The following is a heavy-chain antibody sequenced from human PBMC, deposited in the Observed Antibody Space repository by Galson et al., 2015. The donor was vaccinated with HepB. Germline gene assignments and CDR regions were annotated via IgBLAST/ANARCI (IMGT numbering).Heavy chain of an antibody. CDR1: DFIVSDKY. Sequence: SLRLSCAASDFIVSDKYLSWVRQVPGKGLDWVSTISSGGTIYYADSVKGRFTISRDNAKNTLYLQMNSLRAEDTAIYYCARSRERAFDIWGQGTMVTVSS. CDR2: ISSGGTI. V-gene: IGHV3-53*01. J-gene: IGHJ3*02. CDR3: ARSRERAFDI.